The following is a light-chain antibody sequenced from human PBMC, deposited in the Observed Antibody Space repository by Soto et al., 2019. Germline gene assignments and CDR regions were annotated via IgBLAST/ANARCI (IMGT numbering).Light chain of an antibody. CDR1: QSVSSY. CDR3: QQRGNRPPWT. Sequence: PGERATLSFRASQSVSSYLAWYQKEPGQAPRLLIYDTSIRASGVPARFSGSGSGTELTLTISSLQPEDFAAYYCQQRGNRPPWTFGQGTKVDI. CDR2: DTS. V-gene: IGKV3-11*01. J-gene: IGKJ1*01.